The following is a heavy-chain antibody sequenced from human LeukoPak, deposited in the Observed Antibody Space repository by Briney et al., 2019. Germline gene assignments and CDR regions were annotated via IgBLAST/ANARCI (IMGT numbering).Heavy chain of an antibody. CDR1: GGTFSSYA. Sequence: SVKVSCKASGGTFSSYAISWVRQAPGQGLEWMGRIIPIFGIANYAQKFQGRVTITADKSTSTAYMELSSPRSEDTAVYYCARSPCSSTSWYTFGYYYGMDVWGQGTTVTVSS. CDR3: ARSPCSSTSWYTFGYYYGMDV. D-gene: IGHD2-2*02. CDR2: IIPIFGIA. V-gene: IGHV1-69*04. J-gene: IGHJ6*02.